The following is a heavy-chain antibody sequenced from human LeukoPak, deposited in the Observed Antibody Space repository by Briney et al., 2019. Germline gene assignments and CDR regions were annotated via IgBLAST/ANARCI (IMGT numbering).Heavy chain of an antibody. J-gene: IGHJ4*02. V-gene: IGHV3-30*18. CDR2: ISYDGRNI. CDR3: AKGPLRGTAAAIDY. CDR1: GFTFNNYG. Sequence: GGSLRLSCAASGFTFNNYGMHWVRQAAGKGLEWVAVISYDGRNIHYPDSVKGRFTISRDISTDTLWLQMDSLRTEDTAVYYCAKGPLRGTAAAIDYWGQGTLVTVSS. D-gene: IGHD2-2*01.